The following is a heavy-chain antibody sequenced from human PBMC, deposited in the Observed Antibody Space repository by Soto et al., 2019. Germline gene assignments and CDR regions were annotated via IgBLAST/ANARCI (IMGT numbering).Heavy chain of an antibody. J-gene: IGHJ6*02. Sequence: SETLSLTCTVSGGSVSSGSYYWSWIRQPPGKGLEWIGYIYYSGSTNYNPSLKSRVTISVDTSKNQFSLTLGSVTAAETAVYYCARYLTEQLVQNYYYYGMDVWGQGTTVTVSS. CDR3: ARYLTEQLVQNYYYYGMDV. CDR1: GGSVSSGSYY. CDR2: IYYSGST. V-gene: IGHV4-61*01. D-gene: IGHD6-13*01.